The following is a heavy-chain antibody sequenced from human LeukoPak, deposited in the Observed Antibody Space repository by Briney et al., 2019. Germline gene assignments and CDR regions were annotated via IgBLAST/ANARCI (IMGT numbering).Heavy chain of an antibody. CDR2: IKQDGSGK. V-gene: IGHV3-7*04. J-gene: IGHJ4*02. Sequence: GGSLRLSCAASGFTFSSYWMTWVRQAPGKGLEGVANIKQDGSGKYYVGSVKGRFTISRDNAKNSLYLQMNSLRVEDTAVYYCARNWLGPFDYWGLGTLVTVSS. CDR1: GFTFSSYW. CDR3: ARNWLGPFDY. D-gene: IGHD3-10*01.